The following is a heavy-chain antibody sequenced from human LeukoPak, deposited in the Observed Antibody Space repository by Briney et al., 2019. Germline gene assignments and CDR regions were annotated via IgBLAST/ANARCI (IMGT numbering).Heavy chain of an antibody. CDR3: ASPKRDYYYYMDV. V-gene: IGHV4-34*01. J-gene: IGHJ6*03. CDR1: GWSFSGYY. Sequence: SETLSLTCAVYGWSFSGYYWPWIRQPPGKGLEWIGEINNSGSTNYNPSLKSRGTISVDTSKNQFSLKLSSVTAADTAVYYCASPKRDYYYYMDVWGKGTTVTVSS. CDR2: INNSGST.